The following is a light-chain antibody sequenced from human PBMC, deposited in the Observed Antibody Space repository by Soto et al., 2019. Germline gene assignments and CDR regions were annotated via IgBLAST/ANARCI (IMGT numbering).Light chain of an antibody. J-gene: IGKJ2*01. Sequence: EIVLTQSPFTRSFSPGETATLSCGASQRLSSNSLAWYQQRPGQAPRLLIYGASSRATGIPDRFSGSGSGTDFTLTISRLEPKDFAVYYCQQYGTSPYTFGQGTKVDIK. V-gene: IGKV3-20*01. CDR1: QRLSSNS. CDR3: QQYGTSPYT. CDR2: GAS.